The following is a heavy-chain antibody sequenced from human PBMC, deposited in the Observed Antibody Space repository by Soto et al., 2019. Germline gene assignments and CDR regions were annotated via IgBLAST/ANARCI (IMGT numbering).Heavy chain of an antibody. D-gene: IGHD6-6*01. CDR2: IYSDGTT. V-gene: IGHV3-53*01. J-gene: IGHJ4*02. Sequence: GGSLRLSCVASGFTVISNYMNWVRQAPGKGLEWVSIIYSDGTTSYADSVKGRFTISRDNFKNTLHLQMNSLRAEDTAVYYCAILSNWGQGTLVTVSS. CDR1: GFTVISNY. CDR3: AILSN.